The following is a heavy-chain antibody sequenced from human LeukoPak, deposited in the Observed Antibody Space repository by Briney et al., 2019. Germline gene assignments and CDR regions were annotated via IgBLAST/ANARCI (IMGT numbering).Heavy chain of an antibody. CDR1: GYTFTGYY. CDR2: INPNSGGT. V-gene: IGHV1-2*02. Sequence: ASVKVSCKASGYTFTGYYMPWVRHAPGQGLEWMGWINPNSGGTNYAQKFQGRVTMTRDTSISTAYMELSRLRSDDTAVYYCARDGAAADSVYFDYWGQGTLVTVSS. D-gene: IGHD6-13*01. CDR3: ARDGAAADSVYFDY. J-gene: IGHJ4*02.